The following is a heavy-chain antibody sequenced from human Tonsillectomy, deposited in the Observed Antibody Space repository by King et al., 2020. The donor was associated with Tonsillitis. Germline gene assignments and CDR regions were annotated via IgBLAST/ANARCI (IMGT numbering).Heavy chain of an antibody. CDR1: GGSISSYY. D-gene: IGHD3-10*01. CDR3: ARSRFGYYMDV. Sequence: LQLQESGPGLVKPSETLSLTCTVSGGSISSYYWSWIRQPPGKGLEWIGYIYYSGSTDYNPSLESRVTISEHTSKNQFSLTLRSVTAADTAVYYCARSRFGYYMDVWGKGTTVTVSS. CDR2: IYYSGST. V-gene: IGHV4-59*01. J-gene: IGHJ6*03.